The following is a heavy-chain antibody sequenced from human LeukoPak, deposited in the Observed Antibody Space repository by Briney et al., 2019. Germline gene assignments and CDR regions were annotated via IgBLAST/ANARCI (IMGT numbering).Heavy chain of an antibody. D-gene: IGHD2-15*01. J-gene: IGHJ6*02. CDR1: GYSFSSYH. CDR3: ARGLSADTPGRYYYDGMDV. Sequence: ASVKVSCKASGYSFSSYHMYWVRQAPGQGLEWMGTINPTGDSTTYAQKFQGRVTVTRDTPTNTLYMDLYSLRSEDTAVYYCARGLSADTPGRYYYDGMDVWGQGTTVTVSS. CDR2: INPTGDST. V-gene: IGHV1-46*01.